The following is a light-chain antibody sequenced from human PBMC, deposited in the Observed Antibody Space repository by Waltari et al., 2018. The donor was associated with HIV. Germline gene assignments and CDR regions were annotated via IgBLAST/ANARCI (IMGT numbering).Light chain of an antibody. J-gene: IGLJ2*01. CDR3: SSFTTSNSLL. CDR1: SSDLGAYDF. V-gene: IGLV2-14*01. CDR2: EVS. Sequence: QSALTQPASVSGSPGQSITVSCTGTSSDLGAYDFVSWYQQTPGTAPQLVIYEVSNRPSGISYRFSGSKSGNTASLTISGLQTEDEADYYCSSFTTSNSLLFGGGTKVTVL.